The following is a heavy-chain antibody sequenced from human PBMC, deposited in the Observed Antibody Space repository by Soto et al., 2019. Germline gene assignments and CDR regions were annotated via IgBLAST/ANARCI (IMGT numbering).Heavy chain of an antibody. CDR1: GFTFSSFG. CDR2: ISDDGSSK. V-gene: IGHV3-30*18. J-gene: IGHJ4*02. D-gene: IGHD4-17*01. CDR3: AKDRWGDFGDLNLPGY. Sequence: QVLLVESGGGVVQPGRSLRISCAVSGFTFSSFGMHWVRQAPGKGLEWVAVISDDGSSKHYADSLKGRFTISRDNSNNTLYLQMDRLGPEDSAVYYCAKDRWGDFGDLNLPGYWGQGTLVTVSS.